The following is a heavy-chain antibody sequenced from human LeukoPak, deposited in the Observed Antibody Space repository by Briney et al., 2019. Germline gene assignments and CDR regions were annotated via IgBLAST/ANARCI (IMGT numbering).Heavy chain of an antibody. V-gene: IGHV1-18*01. CDR3: ARGSRYYYGSGNYYYYYYMDV. CDR1: GYTFSSYG. D-gene: IGHD3-10*01. J-gene: IGHJ6*03. Sequence: ASVKVSCKASGYTFSSYGFSWVRQAPGQGLEWMGWISGYNGNTKYAQKFQGRVTMTTDTSTSTAYMELRSLRSDDTAVYYCARGSRYYYGSGNYYYYYYMDVWGKGTTVTISS. CDR2: ISGYNGNT.